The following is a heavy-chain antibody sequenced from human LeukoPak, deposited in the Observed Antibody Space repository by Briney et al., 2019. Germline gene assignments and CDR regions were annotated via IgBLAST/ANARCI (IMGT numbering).Heavy chain of an antibody. J-gene: IGHJ6*02. V-gene: IGHV4-34*01. CDR2: INHSGST. CDR3: ARVRRTAVSRNSGYYYYFGMDV. CDR1: GGSFSGYY. Sequence: SETLSLTCAVYGGSFSGYYWSWIRQPPGKGLEWIGEINHSGSTNYNPSLKSRVTISVDTSKNQFSLTLRSVTAADTAVYYCARVRRTAVSRNSGYYYYFGMDVWGQGTTVTVSS. D-gene: IGHD1-26*01.